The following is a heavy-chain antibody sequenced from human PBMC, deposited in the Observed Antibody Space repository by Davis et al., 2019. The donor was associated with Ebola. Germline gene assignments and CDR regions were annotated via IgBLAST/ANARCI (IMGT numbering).Heavy chain of an antibody. D-gene: IGHD3-10*01. CDR2: IKQDGSEK. Sequence: GESLKISCAASGFTFSSYWMSWVRQAPGKGLEWVANIKQDGSEKYYVDSVKGRFTISRDNAKNSLYLQMNSLRAEDTAVYYCAREGVQGVIVYWGQGTLVTVSP. J-gene: IGHJ4*02. CDR1: GFTFSSYW. V-gene: IGHV3-7*01. CDR3: AREGVQGVIVY.